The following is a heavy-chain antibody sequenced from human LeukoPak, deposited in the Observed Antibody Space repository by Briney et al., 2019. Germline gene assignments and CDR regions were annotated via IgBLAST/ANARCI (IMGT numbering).Heavy chain of an antibody. D-gene: IGHD4-17*01. V-gene: IGHV3-33*08. CDR2: IWYDGSNK. CDR1: GFTFSSYG. CDR3: ASQGTTVSNFDY. J-gene: IGHJ4*02. Sequence: GRSLRLSCAASGFTFSSYGMHWVRQAPGKGLEWVAVIWYDGSNKYYPDSVKGRFTISRDNSKNTLYLQMNSLRAEDTAVYYCASQGTTVSNFDYWGQGTLVTVSS.